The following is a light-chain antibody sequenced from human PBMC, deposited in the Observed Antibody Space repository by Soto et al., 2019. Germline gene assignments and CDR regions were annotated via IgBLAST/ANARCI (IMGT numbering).Light chain of an antibody. CDR1: QSVNTN. CDR3: QQYNNWPPHT. J-gene: IGKJ2*01. V-gene: IGKV3-15*01. CDR2: GAS. Sequence: EIEMTQSPATLSVSPGESATLSCRASQSVNTNLAWYQQKPGRAPRLLIHGASTRATGIPARFSGSGSGTEFTLNISSLQSEDFAVYYCQQYNNWPPHTFGQGTKLEIK.